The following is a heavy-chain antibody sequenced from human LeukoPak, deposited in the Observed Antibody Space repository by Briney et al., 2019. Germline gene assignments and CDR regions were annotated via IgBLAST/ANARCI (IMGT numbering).Heavy chain of an antibody. Sequence: GGSLRLSCAASGFAFSSQAMGWVRQAPGKGLEWVSVISDSGSITYYADSVKGRFTIFRDNSKNTLFLQMNSLRAEDTAIYYCAKDARRTSGWYFFDYWGQGTLVTVSS. CDR2: ISDSGSIT. D-gene: IGHD6-19*01. CDR1: GFAFSSQA. CDR3: AKDARRTSGWYFFDY. V-gene: IGHV3-23*01. J-gene: IGHJ4*02.